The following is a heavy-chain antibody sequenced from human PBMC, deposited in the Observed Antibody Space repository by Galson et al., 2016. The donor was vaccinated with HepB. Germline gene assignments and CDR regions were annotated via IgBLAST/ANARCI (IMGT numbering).Heavy chain of an antibody. CDR2: IIPIFSTA. CDR3: ARASLPYQLLGTFDL. J-gene: IGHJ3*01. Sequence: SVKVSCKASGGTFSTYAITWVRQAPGQGLEWMGGIIPIFSTANYEQKFQDRVTITADESTTTAYMELSSLRSGDTAVYYCARASLPYQLLGTFDLWGQGTMVTVSS. V-gene: IGHV1-69*13. CDR1: GGTFSTYA. D-gene: IGHD2-2*01.